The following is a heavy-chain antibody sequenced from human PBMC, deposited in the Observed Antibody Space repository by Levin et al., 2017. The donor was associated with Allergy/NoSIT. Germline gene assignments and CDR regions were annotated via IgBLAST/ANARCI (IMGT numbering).Heavy chain of an antibody. CDR3: GRLSQRQLRGAFDI. J-gene: IGHJ3*02. Sequence: SETLSLTCTVSGGSISSSSYYWGWIRQPPGKGLEWIGSIYYSGSTYYNPSLKSRVTISVDTSKNQFSLKLSSVTAADTAVYYCGRLSQRQLRGAFDIWGQGTMVTVSS. CDR1: GGSISSSSYY. V-gene: IGHV4-39*01. CDR2: IYYSGST. D-gene: IGHD1-1*01.